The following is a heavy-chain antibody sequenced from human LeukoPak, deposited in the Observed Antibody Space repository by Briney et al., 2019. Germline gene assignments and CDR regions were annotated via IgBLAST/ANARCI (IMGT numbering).Heavy chain of an antibody. V-gene: IGHV3-11*06. D-gene: IGHD3-3*01. CDR1: GFTFSDYY. J-gene: IGHJ4*02. CDR3: ARSTHRSDLFDY. CDR2: ISSSSSYT. Sequence: GGSLRLSCAASGFTFSDYYMSWIRQAPGKGLEWVSYISSSSSYTNYADSVKGRFTISRGNAKNSLYLQMNSLRAEDTAVYYCARSTHRSDLFDYWGQGTLVTVSS.